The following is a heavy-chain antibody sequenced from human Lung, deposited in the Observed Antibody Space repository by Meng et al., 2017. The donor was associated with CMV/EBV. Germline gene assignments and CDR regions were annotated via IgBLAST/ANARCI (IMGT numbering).Heavy chain of an antibody. CDR1: GFTFTGSD. CDR2: IYGNGGRA. Sequence: GESXKISCVASGFTFTGSDMAWVRQAPGKGLEWVAAIYGNGGRAYYADSVRGRFTISRDNSKNTLFVQMNSLRVEDTAVYYCAKVHCGATSCSRIDNCGQGTXVTVSS. V-gene: IGHV3-23*01. CDR3: AKVHCGATSCSRIDN. J-gene: IGHJ4*02. D-gene: IGHD2-15*01.